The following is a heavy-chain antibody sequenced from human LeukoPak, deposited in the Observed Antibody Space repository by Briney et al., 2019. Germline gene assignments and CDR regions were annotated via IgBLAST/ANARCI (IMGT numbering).Heavy chain of an antibody. CDR2: IYTSGST. D-gene: IGHD3-22*01. CDR1: GVSISSGSYY. J-gene: IGHJ4*02. V-gene: IGHV4-61*02. CDR3: AREGWLSTTNY. Sequence: PSETLSLTCTVSGVSISSGSYYWRWIRQPAGKGLEWIGRIYTSGSTHYNPSLKSRVTISVDTSKTQFPLKLSSVTAADKAVYYCAREGWLSTTNYWGQGTLVTVSS.